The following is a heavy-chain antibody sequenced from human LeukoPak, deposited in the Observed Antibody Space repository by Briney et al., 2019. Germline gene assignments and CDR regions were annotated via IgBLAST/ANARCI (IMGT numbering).Heavy chain of an antibody. J-gene: IGHJ4*02. CDR2: IYPGDSDT. CDR3: ARLLAAPYYINF. CDR1: GYSFTNSW. V-gene: IGHV5-51*01. D-gene: IGHD6-25*01. Sequence: GESLKISCKGSGYSFTNSWIGWVRQMPGKGLEWMGIIYPGDSDTIYSPSFQGQVSISVDTSIDTAYLQWSSVKASDTAMYYCARLLAAPYYINFWGQGTLVTVSS.